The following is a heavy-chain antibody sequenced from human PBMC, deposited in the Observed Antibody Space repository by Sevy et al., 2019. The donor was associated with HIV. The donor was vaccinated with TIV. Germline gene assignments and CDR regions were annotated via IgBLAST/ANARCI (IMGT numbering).Heavy chain of an antibody. J-gene: IGHJ4*02. CDR3: ARVGTGGYDLGFDY. CDR1: GFTFSSYA. V-gene: IGHV3-30-3*01. D-gene: IGHD5-12*01. Sequence: GGSLRLSCAASGFTFSSYAMHWVRQAPGKGLEWVAVISYDGSNKYYADSVKGRFTISRDNSKNTLYLQMNSLRAEDTAVYYCARVGTGGYDLGFDYWGQRTLVTVSS. CDR2: ISYDGSNK.